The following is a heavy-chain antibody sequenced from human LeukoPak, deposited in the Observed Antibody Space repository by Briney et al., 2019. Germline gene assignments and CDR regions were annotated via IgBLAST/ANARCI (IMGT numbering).Heavy chain of an antibody. D-gene: IGHD7-27*01. CDR2: VYYSGST. Sequence: SDTLSLTCTLSGDFITAYYWSSIRQPPGRGLEWIGYVYYSGSTEYNPSLRSRVTISLEMSKHQFSLNLTSVTAADTAVYYCASNTGTVFDYWGQGALVTVSS. CDR3: ASNTGTVFDY. V-gene: IGHV4-59*07. J-gene: IGHJ4*02. CDR1: GDFITAYY.